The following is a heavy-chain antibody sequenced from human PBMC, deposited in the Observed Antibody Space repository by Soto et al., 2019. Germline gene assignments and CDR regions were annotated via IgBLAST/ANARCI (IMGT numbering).Heavy chain of an antibody. D-gene: IGHD3-3*01. CDR1: GYSISSGYY. CDR2: IYHSGST. Sequence: SETLSLTCAVSGYSISSGYYWGWIRQHPGKGLEWIGSIYHSGSTYYNPSLKSRVTISVDTSKNQFSLKLSSVTAADTAVYYCARDRYDFWSGYPYYFDYWGQGTLVTVSS. CDR3: ARDRYDFWSGYPYYFDY. V-gene: IGHV4-38-2*02. J-gene: IGHJ4*02.